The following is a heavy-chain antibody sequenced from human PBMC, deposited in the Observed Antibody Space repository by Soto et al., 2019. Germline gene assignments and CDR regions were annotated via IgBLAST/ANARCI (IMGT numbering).Heavy chain of an antibody. V-gene: IGHV1-18*01. CDR3: ARVKGYFGTHYDFWSGYYTGGDYYYGMDV. CDR2: ISAYNGNT. D-gene: IGHD3-3*01. CDR1: GYTFTSYV. Sequence: GASVKVSFKASGYTFTSYVISGVRQAPGQGLDGVGWISAYNGNTNYAQKLQGRVTMTTDTTTSTAYMELRSLRSDNTAVYYCARVKGYFGTHYDFWSGYYTGGDYYYGMDVWGQGTTVTVSS. J-gene: IGHJ6*02.